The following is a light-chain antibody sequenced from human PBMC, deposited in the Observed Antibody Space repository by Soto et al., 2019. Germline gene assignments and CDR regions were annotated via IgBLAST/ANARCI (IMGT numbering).Light chain of an antibody. CDR3: QQYSTYPYI. V-gene: IGKV1-5*03. CDR2: KAS. CDR1: QSISSY. J-gene: IGKJ2*01. Sequence: DIQMTHSPSSLSASVGDRVTFTCRASQSISSYLNWYQQTPGKAPKFLIYKASTLESGVPSRFSGGGIGTEFSLSISSLQPDDFATYYCQQYSTYPYIFGQGTKV.